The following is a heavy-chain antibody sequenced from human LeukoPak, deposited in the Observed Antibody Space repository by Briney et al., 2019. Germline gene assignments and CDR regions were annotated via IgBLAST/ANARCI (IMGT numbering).Heavy chain of an antibody. J-gene: IGHJ4*02. CDR1: GFTFSSYA. D-gene: IGHD1-7*01. CDR2: ISGSGGST. Sequence: GGSLRLSCAASGFTFSSYAMSWVRQAPGKGLEWVSAISGSGGSTYYADSVKGRFTISRDNSKNTLYLQMNSLRAEDTAVYYCAKDPQDNWNSEGSDYWGQGTLVTVSS. V-gene: IGHV3-23*01. CDR3: AKDPQDNWNSEGSDY.